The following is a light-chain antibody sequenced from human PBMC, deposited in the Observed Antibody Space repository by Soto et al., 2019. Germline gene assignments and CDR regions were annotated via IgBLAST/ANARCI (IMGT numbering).Light chain of an antibody. CDR2: GAS. CDR3: QQYATGIT. V-gene: IGKV3-20*01. J-gene: IGKJ5*01. CDR1: QSVSSSY. Sequence: EIVLTQSPGTLSLSPGERATLSCRASQSVSSSYLAWYQQKPGQAPRLLIYGASSRATGIPDRFSGSGSGTDFTLTISRLEPEDFAVYYCQQYATGITFGQGTRLEIK.